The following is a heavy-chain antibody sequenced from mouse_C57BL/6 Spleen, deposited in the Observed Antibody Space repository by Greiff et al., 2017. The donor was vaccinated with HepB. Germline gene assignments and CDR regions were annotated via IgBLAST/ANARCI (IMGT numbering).Heavy chain of an antibody. Sequence: QVHVKQSGAELARPGASVKLSCKASGYTFTSYGISWVKQRTGQGLEWIGEIYPRSGNTYYNEKFKGKATLTADKSSSTAYMELRSLTSEDSAVYFCARSYTTVVATRAWFAYWGQGTLVTVSA. CDR3: ARSYTTVVATRAWFAY. J-gene: IGHJ3*01. D-gene: IGHD1-1*01. V-gene: IGHV1-81*01. CDR2: IYPRSGNT. CDR1: GYTFTSYG.